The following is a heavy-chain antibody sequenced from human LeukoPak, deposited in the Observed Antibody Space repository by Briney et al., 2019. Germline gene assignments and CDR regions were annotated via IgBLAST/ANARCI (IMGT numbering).Heavy chain of an antibody. D-gene: IGHD2/OR15-2a*01. CDR2: INAGNGNT. Sequence: ASVKVSCKAFGYTFSSYVMQWVRQAPGQSLEWMGWINAGNGNTEYAQKFQGRVTITRDTSASTAYMELNSLRSEDTAVYYCARDTFGTSRPIEYWGQGTLVTVSS. CDR1: GYTFSSYV. CDR3: ARDTFGTSRPIEY. J-gene: IGHJ4*02. V-gene: IGHV1-3*01.